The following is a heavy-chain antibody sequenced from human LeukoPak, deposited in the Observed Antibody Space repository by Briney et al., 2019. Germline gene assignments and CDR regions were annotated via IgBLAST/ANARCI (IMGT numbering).Heavy chain of an antibody. D-gene: IGHD6-13*01. V-gene: IGHV1-8*01. CDR1: GYTFTSYD. Sequence: GASVKVSCKASGYTFTSYDINWVRQATGQGLEWMGWMNPNSGNTGYAQKFQGRVTMTRNTSISTAYMELSSLRSEDTAVYYCATDIAAAGGWFDPWGQGTLVTVSS. CDR2: MNPNSGNT. J-gene: IGHJ5*02. CDR3: ATDIAAAGGWFDP.